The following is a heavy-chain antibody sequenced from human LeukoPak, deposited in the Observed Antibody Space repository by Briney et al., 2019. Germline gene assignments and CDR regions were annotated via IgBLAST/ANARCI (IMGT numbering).Heavy chain of an antibody. Sequence: GGSLRLSCAASGFTFSSYSMNWVRQAPGKGLEWVSTIGGLGESTNYADSAKGRFTISRDNSKNTLYLQMNSLRVEDTAVYYCARGLATAAAYWGQGTLVTVSS. CDR1: GFTFSSYS. D-gene: IGHD2-2*01. CDR2: IGGLGEST. CDR3: ARGLATAAAY. V-gene: IGHV3-23*01. J-gene: IGHJ4*02.